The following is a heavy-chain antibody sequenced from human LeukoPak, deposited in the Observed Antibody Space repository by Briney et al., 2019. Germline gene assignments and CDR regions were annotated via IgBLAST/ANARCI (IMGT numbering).Heavy chain of an antibody. Sequence: GGSLRLSCAASGFTFRSYDMHWVRQATGKGLEWVSGIGTAGEIYYPGSVKGRFTISRENAKNSLYLQMNSLRAGDTAVYYCARGDPDISFGVAGEAFDIWGQGTMVTVSS. CDR2: IGTAGEI. V-gene: IGHV3-13*01. J-gene: IGHJ3*02. D-gene: IGHD3-3*01. CDR3: ARGDPDISFGVAGEAFDI. CDR1: GFTFRSYD.